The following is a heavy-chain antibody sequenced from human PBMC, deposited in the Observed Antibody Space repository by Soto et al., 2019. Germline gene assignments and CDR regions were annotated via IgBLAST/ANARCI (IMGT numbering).Heavy chain of an antibody. CDR3: ARPAAPANYYYYGMDV. CDR2: ISSSSSYI. V-gene: IGHV3-21*01. CDR1: GFTFSSYS. J-gene: IGHJ6*02. D-gene: IGHD2-2*01. Sequence: GGSLGLSCAASGFTFSSYSMNWVRQAPGKGLEWVSSISSSSSYIYYADSVKGRFTISRDNAKNSLYLQMNSLRAEDTAVYYCARPAAPANYYYYGMDVWGQGTTVTVSS.